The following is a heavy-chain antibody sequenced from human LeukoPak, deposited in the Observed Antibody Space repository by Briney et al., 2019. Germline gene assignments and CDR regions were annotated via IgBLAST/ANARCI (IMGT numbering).Heavy chain of an antibody. CDR2: IYTSGST. CDR3: AMRERLAAAFDY. CDR1: GGSISSASYY. D-gene: IGHD6-13*01. J-gene: IGHJ4*02. Sequence: SQTLSLTCTVSGGSISSASYYWSWIRQPAGKGLEWIGRIYTSGSTNYNPSLKSRVTISVDTSKNQFSMKLSSVTAADTAVYYCAMRERLAAAFDYWGQGTLVTVSS. V-gene: IGHV4-61*02.